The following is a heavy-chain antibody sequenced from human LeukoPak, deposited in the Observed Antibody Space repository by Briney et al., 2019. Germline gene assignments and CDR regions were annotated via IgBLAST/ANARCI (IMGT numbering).Heavy chain of an antibody. D-gene: IGHD5-24*01. Sequence: GRSLRLSCAASGFTFDDYAMHWVRQAPGKGLEWVSGISWSSGSIGYADSVKGRFTISRDNAKNSLYLQMNSLRAEDTALYYCASLGEMATIGAFDIWGQGTMVTVSS. CDR2: ISWSSGSI. V-gene: IGHV3-9*01. CDR3: ASLGEMATIGAFDI. J-gene: IGHJ3*02. CDR1: GFTFDDYA.